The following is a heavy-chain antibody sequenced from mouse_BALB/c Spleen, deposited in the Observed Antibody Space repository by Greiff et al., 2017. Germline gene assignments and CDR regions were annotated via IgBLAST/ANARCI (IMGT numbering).Heavy chain of an antibody. Sequence: QVQLKESGPGLVAPSQSLSITCTVSGFSLTGYGGNWVRPPPGKGLGWLGMIWGDGSTDYNSALKSRLSISKDNSKSQVFLKMNSLQTDDTARYYCARASITTVVSMDYWGQGASVTVSS. CDR1: GFSLTGYG. CDR3: ARASITTVVSMDY. V-gene: IGHV2-6-7*01. D-gene: IGHD1-1*01. CDR2: IWGDGST. J-gene: IGHJ4*01.